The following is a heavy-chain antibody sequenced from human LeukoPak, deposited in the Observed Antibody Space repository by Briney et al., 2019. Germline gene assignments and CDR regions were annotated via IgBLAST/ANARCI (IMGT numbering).Heavy chain of an antibody. V-gene: IGHV1-69*04. D-gene: IGHD6-13*01. Sequence: ASVKVSCKVSGYTLTELSMHWVRQAPGKGLEWMGRIIPILGIANYAQKFQGRVTITADKSTSTAYMELSSLRSEDTAVYYCARDIQAAGNWFDPWGQGTLVTVSS. CDR3: ARDIQAAGNWFDP. CDR1: GYTLTELS. CDR2: IIPILGIA. J-gene: IGHJ5*02.